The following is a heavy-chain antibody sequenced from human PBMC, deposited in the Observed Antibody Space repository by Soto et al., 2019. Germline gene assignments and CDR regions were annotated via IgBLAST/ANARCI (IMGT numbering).Heavy chain of an antibody. Sequence: PGGSLRLSCAASGFTFSSYAMHWVRQAPGKGLEWVAVISYDGSNKYYADSVKGRFTISRDNSKNTLYLQMNSLRAEDTAVYYCARGTQQPYGSGGSCSDFDYWGQGTLVTVSS. V-gene: IGHV3-30-3*01. CDR3: ARGTQQPYGSGGSCSDFDY. D-gene: IGHD2-15*01. CDR1: GFTFSSYA. CDR2: ISYDGSNK. J-gene: IGHJ4*02.